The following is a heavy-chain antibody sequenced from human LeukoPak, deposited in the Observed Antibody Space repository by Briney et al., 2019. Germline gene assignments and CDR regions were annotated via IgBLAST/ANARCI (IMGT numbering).Heavy chain of an antibody. J-gene: IGHJ3*02. D-gene: IGHD6-19*01. V-gene: IGHV3-21*01. Sequence: GGSLRLSCAASGFTFSNYSMNWVRQAPGKGLEWVSSISSSSSYIYYADSVKGRFTISRDNAKNSLYLQMNSLRAEDTAVYYCARVEGSSGWHDAFDIWGQGTMVTVSS. CDR3: ARVEGSSGWHDAFDI. CDR1: GFTFSNYS. CDR2: ISSSSSYI.